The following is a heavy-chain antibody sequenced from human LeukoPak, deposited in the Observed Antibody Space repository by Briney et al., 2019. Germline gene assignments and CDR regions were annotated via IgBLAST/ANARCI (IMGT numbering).Heavy chain of an antibody. CDR3: ARTYRVPAAFDY. V-gene: IGHV4-34*01. CDR1: GGSFSGYY. CDR2: INHSGST. Sequence: PSETLSLTCAVYGGSFSGYYWSWIRQPPGKGLEWIGEINHSGSTNHNPSLKSRVTISVDTSKNQFSLKLSSVTAADTAVYYCARTYRVPAAFDYWGQGTLVTVSS. D-gene: IGHD2-2*01. J-gene: IGHJ4*02.